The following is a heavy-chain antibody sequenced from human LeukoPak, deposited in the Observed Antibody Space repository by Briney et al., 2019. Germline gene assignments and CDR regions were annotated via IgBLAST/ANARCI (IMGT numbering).Heavy chain of an antibody. CDR2: IDADGSTT. Sequence: GGSLRLSCAASGFTFSNFYMHWVRQPPGKGLVWVSRIDADGSTTTYADSVKGRFTISRDNSKNTLYLQMNSLRAEDTAVYYCAKDYGSGSYYFDYWGQGTLVTVSS. V-gene: IGHV3-74*01. J-gene: IGHJ4*02. D-gene: IGHD3-10*01. CDR3: AKDYGSGSYYFDY. CDR1: GFTFSNFY.